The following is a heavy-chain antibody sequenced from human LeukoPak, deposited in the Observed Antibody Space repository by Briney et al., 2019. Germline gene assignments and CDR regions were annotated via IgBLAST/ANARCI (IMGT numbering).Heavy chain of an antibody. CDR3: ARLSFGWYPFDY. D-gene: IGHD6-19*01. CDR2: IYYSGST. V-gene: IGHV4-39*01. Sequence: SETLSLTCTVSGGSISSSSYYWGWIRQPPGKGLEWIGSIYYSGSTYYNPSLKSRVTISVDTSKNQFSLKLSSVTSADTAVYYCARLSFGWYPFDYWGQGTLVTVSS. CDR1: GGSISSSSYY. J-gene: IGHJ4*02.